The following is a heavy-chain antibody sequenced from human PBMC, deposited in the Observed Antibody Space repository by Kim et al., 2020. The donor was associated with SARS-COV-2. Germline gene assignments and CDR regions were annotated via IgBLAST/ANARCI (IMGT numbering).Heavy chain of an antibody. J-gene: IGHJ4*02. V-gene: IGHV6-1*01. Sequence: YAVSVKRRITINPDTSKNQFSLQLNAVTPEDTAVYYCARDLAVATLGFDYWGQGTLVTVSS. D-gene: IGHD5-12*01. CDR3: ARDLAVATLGFDY.